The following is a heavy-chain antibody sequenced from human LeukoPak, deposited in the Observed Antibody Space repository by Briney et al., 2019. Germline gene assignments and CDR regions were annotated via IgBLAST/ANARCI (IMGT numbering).Heavy chain of an antibody. Sequence: GGSLRLSCAASGFTFRMYLMNWVRQTPGKGLEWVSGISGSGNSSYYADSVKGRFTISRDNSKNTLYLQMNGLRGDDTAVYYCARSPTAYCDGDCFRYFDYWGQGTLGTVSS. CDR3: ARSPTAYCDGDCFRYFDY. J-gene: IGHJ4*02. V-gene: IGHV3-23*01. CDR1: GFTFRMYL. D-gene: IGHD2-21*02. CDR2: ISGSGNSS.